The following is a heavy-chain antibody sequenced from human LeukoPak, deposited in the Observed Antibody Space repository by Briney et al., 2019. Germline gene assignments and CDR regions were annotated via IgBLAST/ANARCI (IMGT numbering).Heavy chain of an antibody. J-gene: IGHJ4*02. CDR3: AGPHPGGNYFDK. CDR1: DGSISSYF. D-gene: IGHD4-23*01. V-gene: IGHV4-59*08. Sequence: SETLSLTCTVSDGSISSYFWSWIRQPPGKGLEWIGYIYYSGSTNYNPSLKSRVTISLDTSKSQFSLKLSSVTAADAAVYYCAGPHPGGNYFDKWGQGTLVTVSS. CDR2: IYYSGST.